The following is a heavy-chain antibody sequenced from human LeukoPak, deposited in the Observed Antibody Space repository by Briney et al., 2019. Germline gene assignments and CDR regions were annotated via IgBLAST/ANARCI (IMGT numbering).Heavy chain of an antibody. Sequence: PSVTLSLTCAVYGGSFSGYYWSWIRQPPGKGLEWIGYIYYSGSTNYNPSLKSRVTISVDTSKNQFSLKLSSVTAADTAGYYCARGGAGPDYWGQGTPVTVSS. D-gene: IGHD3-10*01. J-gene: IGHJ4*02. CDR3: ARGGAGPDY. V-gene: IGHV4-59*01. CDR1: GGSFSGYY. CDR2: IYYSGST.